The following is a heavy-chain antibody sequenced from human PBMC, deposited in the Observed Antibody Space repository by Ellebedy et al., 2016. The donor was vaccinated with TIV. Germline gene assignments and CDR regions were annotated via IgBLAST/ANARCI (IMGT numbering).Heavy chain of an antibody. Sequence: GESLKISCAASGFTVSSSHMSWVRQAPGKGLEWVSVIYSGGTTYYPDSVRGRFTISRDNSKNTLYFQMNSLRAEDTAVYYCAKEIREGIDYWGQGTLVTVSP. CDR3: AKEIREGIDY. J-gene: IGHJ4*02. D-gene: IGHD3-10*01. V-gene: IGHV3-53*01. CDR2: IYSGGTT. CDR1: GFTVSSSH.